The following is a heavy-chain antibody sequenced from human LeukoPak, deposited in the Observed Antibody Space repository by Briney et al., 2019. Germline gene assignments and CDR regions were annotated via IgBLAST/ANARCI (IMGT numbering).Heavy chain of an antibody. Sequence: SETLSLTCTVSGGSISSYYWSWIRQPPGKGLEWIGYIYTSGSTYYNPSLKSRVTISVDTSKNQFSLQLISVTPEDTAVYYCARGVANRNYARGSFDYWGQGTLVTVSS. J-gene: IGHJ4*02. D-gene: IGHD1-7*01. CDR2: IYTSGST. CDR1: GGSISSYY. V-gene: IGHV4-4*09. CDR3: ARGVANRNYARGSFDY.